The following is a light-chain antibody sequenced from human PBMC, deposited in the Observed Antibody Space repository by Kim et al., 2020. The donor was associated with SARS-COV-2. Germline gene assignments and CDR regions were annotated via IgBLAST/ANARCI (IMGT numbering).Light chain of an antibody. J-gene: IGKJ1*01. CDR3: QQYGSPWA. CDR1: QSVSSSY. V-gene: IGKV3-20*01. CDR2: GAS. Sequence: WSPGERATLPCRASQSVSSSYLAWYQQKPGQAPMPLIYGASSRATGIPDRFSGSGSGTDFTLTISRLEPEDFAVYYCQQYGSPWAFGQGTKVDIK.